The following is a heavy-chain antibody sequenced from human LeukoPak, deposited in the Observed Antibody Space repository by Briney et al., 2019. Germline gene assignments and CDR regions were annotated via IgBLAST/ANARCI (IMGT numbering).Heavy chain of an antibody. V-gene: IGHV3-30*04. CDR2: ISYDGSNK. CDR3: ARDEVYSSSSDYFDY. D-gene: IGHD6-6*01. Sequence: GGSLRLSCAASGFTFSSYAMHWVRQAPGKGLEWVAVISYDGSNKYYADSVKGRFTISRDNSKNTLYLQMNSLRAEDTAVYYCARDEVYSSSSDYFDYWGQGTLVTVSS. CDR1: GFTFSSYA. J-gene: IGHJ4*02.